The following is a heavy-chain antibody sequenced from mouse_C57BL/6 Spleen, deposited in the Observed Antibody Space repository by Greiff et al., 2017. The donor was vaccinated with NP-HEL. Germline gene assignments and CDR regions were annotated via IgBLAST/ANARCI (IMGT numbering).Heavy chain of an antibody. CDR2: IHPNSGST. CDR1: GYTFTSYW. J-gene: IGHJ4*01. D-gene: IGHD1-1*01. CDR3: ARLLRYAMDY. V-gene: IGHV1-64*01. Sequence: QVQLQQPGAELVKPGASVKLSCKASGYTFTSYWMHWVKQRPGQGLEWIGMIHPNSGSTNYNEKFKSKAALTVDKSSSTAYMQLSSLTSEDSAVYYCARLLRYAMDYWGQGTSVTVSS.